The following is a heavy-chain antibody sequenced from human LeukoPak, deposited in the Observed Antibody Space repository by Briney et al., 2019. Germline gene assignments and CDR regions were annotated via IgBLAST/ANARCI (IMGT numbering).Heavy chain of an antibody. V-gene: IGHV3-30*03. Sequence: PGRSLRLSCAASRFTFSTFGMHWVRQAPGKGLEWGAVISSDGSNKYYADSVRGRFTISRDNSKDTLYLQMSSLRIEDTAVYYCRAATKFLDYYYDYWGQGTLVTVSS. CDR2: ISSDGSNK. J-gene: IGHJ4*02. D-gene: IGHD3-22*01. CDR1: RFTFSTFG. CDR3: RAATKFLDYYYDY.